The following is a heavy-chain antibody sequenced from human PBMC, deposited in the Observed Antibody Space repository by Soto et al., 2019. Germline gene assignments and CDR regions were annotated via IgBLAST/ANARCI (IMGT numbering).Heavy chain of an antibody. V-gene: IGHV3-30*18. J-gene: IGHJ4*02. CDR1: GFTFSSYG. Sequence: QVQLVESGGGVVQPGRSLRLSCAASGFTFSSYGMHWVRQAPGKGLEWVAVISYDGSNKYYADSVKGRFTIPRDNSKNTLYRQMNSLRAEDTAVYYCAKEGSGRGWRHYDYWGQGTLFTVSS. CDR2: ISYDGSNK. CDR3: AKEGSGRGWRHYDY. D-gene: IGHD6-19*01.